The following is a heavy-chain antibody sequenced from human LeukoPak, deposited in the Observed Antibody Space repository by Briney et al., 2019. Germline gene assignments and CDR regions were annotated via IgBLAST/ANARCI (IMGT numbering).Heavy chain of an antibody. V-gene: IGHV1-69*04. CDR2: IIPILGIA. CDR3: ARAEGSGSYLYY. D-gene: IGHD3-10*01. J-gene: IGHJ4*02. Sequence: SVKVSCKASGGTFSSYAISWVRQAPGQGLEWMGRIIPILGIANYAQKFQGRVTITADKSTSTAYMKLSSLRSEDTAVYYCARAEGSGSYLYYWGQGTLVTVSS. CDR1: GGTFSSYA.